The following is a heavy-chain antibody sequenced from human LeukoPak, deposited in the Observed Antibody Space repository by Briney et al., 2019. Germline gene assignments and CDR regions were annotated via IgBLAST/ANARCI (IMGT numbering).Heavy chain of an antibody. J-gene: IGHJ5*02. V-gene: IGHV4-4*07. CDR2: IYSSGSA. CDR3: ARDVRYASGWSAPES. D-gene: IGHD6-19*01. Sequence: PSETLSLTCTVSGGSIINHYWSWIRQPAGKGLEWIGRIYSSGSANYSPSLKSRVSMSIDMSNNHFSLNLTSVTAAATALYFCARDVRYASGWSAPESWGQGTLVTVSS. CDR1: GGSIINHY.